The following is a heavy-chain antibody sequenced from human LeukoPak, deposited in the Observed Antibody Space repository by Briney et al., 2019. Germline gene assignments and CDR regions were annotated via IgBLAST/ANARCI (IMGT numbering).Heavy chain of an antibody. CDR1: GGSISGTTDY. J-gene: IGHJ4*02. CDR3: TRHPSSSWAIDY. Sequence: KPSETLSLTCTVSGGSISGTTDYWVWVRQPPGKGLEWLGSMYHIGSTYYNPSLKSRVTISVDTSNNQFFLKLSSVTAADTAVYYCTRHPSSSWAIDYWGQGTLVTVSS. D-gene: IGHD6-13*01. CDR2: MYHIGST. V-gene: IGHV4-39*01.